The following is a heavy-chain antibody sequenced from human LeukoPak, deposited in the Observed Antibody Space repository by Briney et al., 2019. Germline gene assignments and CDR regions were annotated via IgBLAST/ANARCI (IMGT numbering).Heavy chain of an antibody. CDR2: ISGSGGST. CDR1: GFTFSSYA. Sequence: GGSLRLSCAASGFTFSSYAMNWVRQAPGKGLEWVSAISGSGGSTYYADSVKGRFTISRDNSKNTLYLQVNSLRAEDTAVYYCAKNTIVFRGTFDYWGQGTLVTVSS. CDR3: AKNTIVFRGTFDY. J-gene: IGHJ4*02. V-gene: IGHV3-23*01. D-gene: IGHD2-21*01.